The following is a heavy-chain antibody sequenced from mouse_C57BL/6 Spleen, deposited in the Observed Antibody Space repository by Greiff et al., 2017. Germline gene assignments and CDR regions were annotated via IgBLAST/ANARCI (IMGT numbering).Heavy chain of an antibody. CDR3: ARHEDGSSFAGFAY. V-gene: IGHV1-62-2*01. J-gene: IGHJ3*01. CDR2: FYPGSGSI. Sequence: VQLQQSGAELVKPGASVKLSCKASGYTFTEYTIHWVKQRSGQGLEWIGWFYPGSGSIKYNEKFKDKATWTVETASSTVYMELSRLTSEDSAVYVCARHEDGSSFAGFAYWGQGTLVTVAA. D-gene: IGHD1-1*01. CDR1: GYTFTEYT.